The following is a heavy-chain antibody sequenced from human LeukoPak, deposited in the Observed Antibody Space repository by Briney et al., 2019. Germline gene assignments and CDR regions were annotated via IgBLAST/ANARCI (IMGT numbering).Heavy chain of an antibody. Sequence: ASVKVSCKASGYTFTSYGISWVRQAPGQGLEWMGWISAYNGNTNYAQKLQGRVTMTTDTSTSTAYMELRSLRSDDTAVYYCARVACGGSCYSSPFDYWGQGTLVTVSS. CDR1: GYTFTSYG. CDR3: ARVACGGSCYSSPFDY. V-gene: IGHV1-18*01. J-gene: IGHJ4*02. CDR2: ISAYNGNT. D-gene: IGHD2-15*01.